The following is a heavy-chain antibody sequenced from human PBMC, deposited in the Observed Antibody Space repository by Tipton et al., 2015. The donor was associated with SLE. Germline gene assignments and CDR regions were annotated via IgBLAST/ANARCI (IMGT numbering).Heavy chain of an antibody. Sequence: GLVKPSETLSLTCSVSGGSISSYYWSWIRQHPGQGLEYIGYVYYSGTSYCIPSLKSRVTISVDTSKNQFSLSLSSVTAADTAVYYCARGLVSSAYYRHDNLDFWGQGTLVTVSS. J-gene: IGHJ4*02. CDR2: VYYSGTS. CDR1: GGSISSYY. CDR3: ARGLVSSAYYRHDNLDF. V-gene: IGHV4-31*03. D-gene: IGHD3-22*01.